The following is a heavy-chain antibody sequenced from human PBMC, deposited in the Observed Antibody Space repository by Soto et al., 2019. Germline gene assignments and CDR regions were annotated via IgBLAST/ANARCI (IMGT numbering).Heavy chain of an antibody. V-gene: IGHV3-30*18. CDR3: AKDLSVTTNLFDY. Sequence: GGSLRLSCAASGFTFSSYGMHWVRQAPGKGLEWVAVISYDGSNKYYADSVKGRFTISRDNSKNTLYLQMNSLRAEDTAVYYCAKDLSVTTNLFDYWGQGTLVTVSS. J-gene: IGHJ4*02. CDR2: ISYDGSNK. D-gene: IGHD3-3*01. CDR1: GFTFSSYG.